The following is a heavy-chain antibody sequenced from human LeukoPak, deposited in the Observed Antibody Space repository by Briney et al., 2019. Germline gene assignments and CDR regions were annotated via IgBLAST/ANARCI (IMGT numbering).Heavy chain of an antibody. V-gene: IGHV4-61*09. CDR3: ARDRLRYSNYYFDY. Sequence: SQTLSLTCTVSGGSISSGSYYWSWIRQPAGKGLEWIGHIYTSGSTYYNPSLKSRVTMSIDTSNNQFSLKLSSVTAADTAVYYCARDRLRYSNYYFDYWGQGTLVTVSS. CDR2: IYTSGST. J-gene: IGHJ4*02. D-gene: IGHD4-11*01. CDR1: GGSISSGSYY.